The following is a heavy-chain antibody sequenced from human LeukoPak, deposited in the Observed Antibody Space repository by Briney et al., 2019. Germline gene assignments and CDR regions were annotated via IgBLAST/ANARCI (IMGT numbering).Heavy chain of an antibody. CDR2: ISYDGSNK. CDR3: AKTRLTVTTDHYFDY. V-gene: IGHV3-30-3*02. J-gene: IGHJ4*02. Sequence: GRSLRLSCAASQFTFSNYAMHWVRQAPGKGLEWVAFISYDGSNKYYADSVKGRFAISRDNSKNTLYLQMNSLRAEDTAVYYCAKTRLTVTTDHYFDYWGQGTLVTVSS. D-gene: IGHD4-17*01. CDR1: QFTFSNYA.